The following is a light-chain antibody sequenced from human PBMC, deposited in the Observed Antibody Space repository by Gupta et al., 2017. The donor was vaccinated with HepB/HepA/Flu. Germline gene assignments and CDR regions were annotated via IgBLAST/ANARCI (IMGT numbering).Light chain of an antibody. CDR2: DVS. V-gene: IGLV2-14*01. CDR1: SSDVGGYNY. Sequence: QSALTQPASVSGSPEQSITISCTGTSSDVGGYNYVPWYQQHPGKAPKLMIYDVSNRPSGVSNRFSGSKSGNTASLTISGLQAEDEADYYCSSYTSSSTLVVFGGGTKLTVL. CDR3: SSYTSSSTLVV. J-gene: IGLJ2*01.